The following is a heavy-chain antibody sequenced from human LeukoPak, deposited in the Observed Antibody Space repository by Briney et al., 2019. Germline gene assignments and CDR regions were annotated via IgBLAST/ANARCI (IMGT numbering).Heavy chain of an antibody. CDR2: VYYSGST. D-gene: IGHD5-24*01. Sequence: SETLSLTCIVSGGSISSTNYYWGWIRQPPGKGLGWIGTVYYSGSTYYNPSLESRVSISADTSKNQFSLSLSSVTAADTAVYYCARRGRWSSGAYWGQGALVTVSS. CDR1: GGSISSTNYY. CDR3: ARRGRWSSGAY. V-gene: IGHV4-39*01. J-gene: IGHJ4*02.